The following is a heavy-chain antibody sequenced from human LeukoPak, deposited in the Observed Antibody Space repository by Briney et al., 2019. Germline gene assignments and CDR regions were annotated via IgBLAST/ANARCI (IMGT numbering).Heavy chain of an antibody. Sequence: SETLSLTCSVSDDSIRTYYWSWIRQPPGKGLEWIGYIIDTGSTNYKPSLKTRLTMSVDVSKNQISLKLSSVTAADTAVYYCARSSLTGGWFDPWGQGTLVTVSS. CDR2: IIDTGST. CDR1: DDSIRTYY. CDR3: ARSSLTGGWFDP. J-gene: IGHJ5*02. D-gene: IGHD7-27*01. V-gene: IGHV4-59*01.